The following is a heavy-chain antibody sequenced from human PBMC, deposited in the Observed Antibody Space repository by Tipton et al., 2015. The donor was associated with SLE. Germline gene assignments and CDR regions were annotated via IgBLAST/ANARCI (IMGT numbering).Heavy chain of an antibody. J-gene: IGHJ6*04. CDR1: GGSVSSHY. D-gene: IGHD1-7*01. V-gene: IGHV4-59*06. CDR2: IYYSGNT. CDR3: ARATDWNLSPDV. Sequence: GLVKPSETLSLTCTVSGGSVSSHYWSWIRQPPGKGLEWIGYIYYSGNTYYNLSLGSRLTISVDTSKDQFSLRLTSVTAADTAVYYCARATDWNLSPDVWGKGTTVTVSS.